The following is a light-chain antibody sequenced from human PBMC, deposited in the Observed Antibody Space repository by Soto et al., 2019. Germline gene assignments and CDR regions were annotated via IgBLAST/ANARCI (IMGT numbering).Light chain of an antibody. CDR2: KAS. Sequence: DIQMTQSPSTLSASVGDRVTITCRASQSINSWLAWYQQKPGKAPNLLIYKASSLASGVPSRFSGSGSGTEFTLTIGSLQPGDFATYYCQQYKNYVYTFGQGTKLEIK. CDR3: QQYKNYVYT. V-gene: IGKV1-5*03. CDR1: QSINSW. J-gene: IGKJ2*01.